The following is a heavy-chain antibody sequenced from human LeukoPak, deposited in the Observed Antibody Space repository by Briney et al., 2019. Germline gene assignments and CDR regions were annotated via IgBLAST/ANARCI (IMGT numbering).Heavy chain of an antibody. CDR2: VNSDGSWT. CDR3: VSFYETN. J-gene: IGHJ4*02. Sequence: GGSLRLSCAASGNYWMHWVRQTPGKGLVWVSHVNSDGSWTSHADSVKGRFTISKDNAKNTVYLQMNNLRTEDTAVYYCVSFYETNWGRGTLVTVSS. D-gene: IGHD2-2*01. CDR1: GNYW. V-gene: IGHV3-74*01.